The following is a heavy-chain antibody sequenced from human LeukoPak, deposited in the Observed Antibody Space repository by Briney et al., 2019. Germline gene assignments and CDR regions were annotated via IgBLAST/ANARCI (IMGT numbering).Heavy chain of an antibody. D-gene: IGHD4-17*01. Sequence: SVKVSCKASGGTFSSYAISWVRQALGQGLEWMGRIIPILGIANYAQKFQGRVTITADKSTSTAYMELSSLRSEDTAVYYCARDAGKYYGDYPYYFDYWGQGTLVTVSS. CDR2: IIPILGIA. V-gene: IGHV1-69*04. J-gene: IGHJ4*02. CDR1: GGTFSSYA. CDR3: ARDAGKYYGDYPYYFDY.